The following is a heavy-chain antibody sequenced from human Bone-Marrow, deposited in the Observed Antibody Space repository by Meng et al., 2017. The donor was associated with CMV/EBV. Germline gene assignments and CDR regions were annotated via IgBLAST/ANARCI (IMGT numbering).Heavy chain of an antibody. CDR1: GYTFTGYY. CDR3: ARGGYQLLSIASSGFDP. D-gene: IGHD2-2*01. CDR2: INPSGGST. J-gene: IGHJ5*02. V-gene: IGHV1-46*01. Sequence: ASVKVSCKASGYTFTGYYMHWVRQAPGQGLEWMGIINPSGGSTSYAQKFQGRVTMTRDTSTSTVYMELSSLRSEDTAVYYCARGGYQLLSIASSGFDPWGQGTLVNFYS.